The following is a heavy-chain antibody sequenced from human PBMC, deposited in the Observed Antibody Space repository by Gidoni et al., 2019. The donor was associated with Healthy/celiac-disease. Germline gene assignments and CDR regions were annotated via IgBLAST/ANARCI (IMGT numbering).Heavy chain of an antibody. CDR3: ARSSGWYAAVDY. CDR1: GGSISSSSYY. J-gene: IGHJ4*02. D-gene: IGHD6-19*01. Sequence: QLQLQESGPGLVKPSETLSLTCPVPGGSISSSSYYWGWIRQPPGKGLEWIGSIYYSGSTYYNPSLKSRVTISVDTSKNQFSLKLSSVTAADTAVYYCARSSGWYAAVDYWGQGTLVTVSS. CDR2: IYYSGST. V-gene: IGHV4-39*01.